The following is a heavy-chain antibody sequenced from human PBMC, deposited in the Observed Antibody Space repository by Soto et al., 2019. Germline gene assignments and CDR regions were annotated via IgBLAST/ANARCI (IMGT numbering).Heavy chain of an antibody. D-gene: IGHD3-3*01. CDR2: IKQDGSEK. J-gene: IGHJ4*02. CDR1: GFTCISYR. V-gene: IGHV3-7*01. CDR3: ARGWISILDVDYFDY. Sequence: QSXGALEVYCADPGFTCISYRMSGVRQAPGKGLEWVANIKQDGSEKYYVDSVKGRFTISRDNAKNSLYLQMNSLRAEDTAVYYCARGWISILDVDYFDYWGQGTQVT.